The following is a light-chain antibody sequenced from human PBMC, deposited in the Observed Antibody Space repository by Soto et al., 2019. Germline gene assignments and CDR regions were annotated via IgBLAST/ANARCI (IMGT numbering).Light chain of an antibody. CDR1: QSISSY. CDR3: QQSYSSPYT. J-gene: IGKJ2*01. Sequence: EIQMTQSPSSLSASVGDRVTITCRASQSISSYLNWYQQKPGKAPELLIYAASNLKSGVSSRFSGSGSGTDFTLSISSLQPEDFASYHCQQSYSSPYTFGQGTKLEIK. CDR2: AAS. V-gene: IGKV1-39*01.